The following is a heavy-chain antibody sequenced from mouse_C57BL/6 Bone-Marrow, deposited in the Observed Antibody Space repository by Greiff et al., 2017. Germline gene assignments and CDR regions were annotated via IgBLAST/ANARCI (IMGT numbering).Heavy chain of an antibody. D-gene: IGHD2-1*01. J-gene: IGHJ4*01. Sequence: DVMLVESGGGLVQSGRSLRLSCATSGFTFSDFYMEWVRQAPGKGLEWIAASRNKANDYTTEYSASVKGRFIVSRDTSQSILYLQMNALRAEDTAIYYCARDVYGNYGFYAMDYWGQGTSVTVSS. V-gene: IGHV7-1*01. CDR2: SRNKANDYTT. CDR1: GFTFSDFY. CDR3: ARDVYGNYGFYAMDY.